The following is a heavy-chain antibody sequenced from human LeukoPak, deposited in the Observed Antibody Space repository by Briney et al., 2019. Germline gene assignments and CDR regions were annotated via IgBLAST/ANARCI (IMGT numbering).Heavy chain of an antibody. J-gene: IGHJ4*02. CDR1: GGSISSYY. D-gene: IGHD6-6*01. Sequence: SETLSLTCTVSGGSISSYYWSWIRQPPGKGLEWIGYIYYSGSTNYNPSLKSRVTISVDTSKNQFSLKLSSVTAADTAVYYCAGEYSSSWGQGTLVTVSS. CDR2: IYYSGST. V-gene: IGHV4-4*08. CDR3: AGEYSSS.